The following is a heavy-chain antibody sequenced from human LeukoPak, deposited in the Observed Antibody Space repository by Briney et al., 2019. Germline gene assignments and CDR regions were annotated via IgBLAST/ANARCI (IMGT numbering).Heavy chain of an antibody. D-gene: IGHD3-22*01. CDR2: INPNSGGT. Sequence: ASVKVSCKASGYTFTGYYMHWVRQAPGQGLEWMGWINPNSGGTNHAQKLQGRVTMTRDTSISTAYMELSRLRSDDTAVYYCARGTYYYDSSGGNWFDPWGQGTLVTVSS. CDR3: ARGTYYYDSSGGNWFDP. CDR1: GYTFTGYY. J-gene: IGHJ5*02. V-gene: IGHV1-2*02.